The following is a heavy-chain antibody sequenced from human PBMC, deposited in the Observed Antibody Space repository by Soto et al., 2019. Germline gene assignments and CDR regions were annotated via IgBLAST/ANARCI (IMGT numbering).Heavy chain of an antibody. CDR1: GGSISGSSYY. Sequence: QLQLQESGPGLVKPSETLSLTCTVSGGSISGSSYYWGWIRQPPGKGLEWIGSIYFGGSTYYSPSLKSRVTISVDTSKNQFSLKLSSVTAADTAIYYCARPVYCSGGSCPFEYWGQGTLVTVSS. CDR2: IYFGGST. CDR3: ARPVYCSGGSCPFEY. J-gene: IGHJ4*02. V-gene: IGHV4-39*01. D-gene: IGHD2-15*01.